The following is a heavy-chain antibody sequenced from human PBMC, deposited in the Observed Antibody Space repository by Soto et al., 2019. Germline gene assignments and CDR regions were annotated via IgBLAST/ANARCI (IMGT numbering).Heavy chain of an antibody. J-gene: IGHJ3*02. V-gene: IGHV4-59*08. CDR2: IYYSGST. CDR1: GDSISSYY. D-gene: IGHD2-15*01. CDR3: ARHYCSGGSCYPDAFDI. Sequence: ETLSLTCTVSGDSISSYYWSWIRQPPGKGLEWIGYIYYSGSTNYNPPLKSRVTISVDTSKNQFSLKLSSVTAADTAVYYCARHYCSGGSCYPDAFDIWGQGTMVTVSS.